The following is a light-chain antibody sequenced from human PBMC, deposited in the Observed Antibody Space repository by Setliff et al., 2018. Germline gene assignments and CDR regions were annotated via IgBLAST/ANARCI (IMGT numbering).Light chain of an antibody. Sequence: QSVLTQPASVSWSPGQSITISCSGTIGDVGAYDFVSWYQHHPGKAPKLVIYEVTNRPSGISNRFSGSKSGNSASLIISGLQAEDEADYYCSAYTSSSTYVFGTGTKVTVL. V-gene: IGLV2-14*01. J-gene: IGLJ1*01. CDR1: IGDVGAYDF. CDR2: EVT. CDR3: SAYTSSSTYV.